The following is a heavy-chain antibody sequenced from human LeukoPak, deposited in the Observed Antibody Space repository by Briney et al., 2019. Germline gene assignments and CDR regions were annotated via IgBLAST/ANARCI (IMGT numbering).Heavy chain of an antibody. Sequence: GASVKVSCKASGYTFTSYYMHWVRQAPGQGLEWMGIINPSGGSTSYAQKFQGTVTMTRDTSTGTVYMELSSLRSEDTAVYYCARDACSGGSCYSFDYWGQGTLVTVSS. CDR1: GYTFTSYY. J-gene: IGHJ4*02. D-gene: IGHD2-15*01. CDR2: INPSGGST. CDR3: ARDACSGGSCYSFDY. V-gene: IGHV1-46*01.